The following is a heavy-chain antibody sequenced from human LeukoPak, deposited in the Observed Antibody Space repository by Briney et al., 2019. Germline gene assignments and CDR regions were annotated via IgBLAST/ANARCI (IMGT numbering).Heavy chain of an antibody. CDR1: GFTFSTYS. J-gene: IGHJ6*03. CDR2: ISSSSSYI. V-gene: IGHV3-21*01. CDR3: ARLVAPYMDV. Sequence: GGSLRLSCAASGFTFSTYSMNWVRQAPGKGLEWVSSISSSSSYIYYADSVKGRFTISRDNAKNSLYLQMNSLRAEDTAVYYCARLVAPYMDVWGKGTTVTVSS. D-gene: IGHD2-15*01.